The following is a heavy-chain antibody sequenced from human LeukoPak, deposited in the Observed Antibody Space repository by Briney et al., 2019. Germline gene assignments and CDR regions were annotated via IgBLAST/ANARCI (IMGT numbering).Heavy chain of an antibody. CDR1: GYTFTSYD. D-gene: IGHD6-19*01. CDR3: ARGVAVHYYYYMDV. CDR2: MNPNSGDT. V-gene: IGHV1-8*03. J-gene: IGHJ6*03. Sequence: EASVKVSCKASGYTFTSYDINWVRQANGQGLEWMGWMNPNSGDTGYAQKFQGRVTITRNTSISTAYMELSSLRSEDTAVYYCARGVAVHYYYYMDVWGKGTTVTVSS.